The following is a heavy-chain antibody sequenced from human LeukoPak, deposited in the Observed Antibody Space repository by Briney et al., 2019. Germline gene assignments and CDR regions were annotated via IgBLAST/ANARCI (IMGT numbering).Heavy chain of an antibody. Sequence: GGSLRLSCAASGFTFTSYSMNWVRQAPGKGLEWVSSISSSGTYIKYTGSVKGRFTISRDNAKNSLYLQMNSLRAEDTAVYYCASEETTNGGWTPNYWGQGTLVTVSS. D-gene: IGHD6-19*01. CDR1: GFTFTSYS. V-gene: IGHV3-21*01. J-gene: IGHJ4*02. CDR3: ASEETTNGGWTPNY. CDR2: ISSSGTYI.